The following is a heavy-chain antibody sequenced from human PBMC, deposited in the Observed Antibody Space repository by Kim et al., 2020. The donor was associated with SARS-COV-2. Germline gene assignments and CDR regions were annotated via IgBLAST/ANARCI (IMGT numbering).Heavy chain of an antibody. Sequence: GGSLRLSCAASGFTFSSYAMHWVRQAPGKGLEWVAVISYDGSNKYYADSVKGRFTISRDNSKNTLYLQMNSLRAEDTAVYYCARDPRTHYDILTGYAPEVYYGMDVWGQGTTVTVSS. CDR2: ISYDGSNK. J-gene: IGHJ6*02. CDR3: ARDPRTHYDILTGYAPEVYYGMDV. V-gene: IGHV3-30*04. D-gene: IGHD3-9*01. CDR1: GFTFSSYA.